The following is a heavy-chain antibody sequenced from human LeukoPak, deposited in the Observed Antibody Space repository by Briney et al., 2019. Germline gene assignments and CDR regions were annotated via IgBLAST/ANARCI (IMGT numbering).Heavy chain of an antibody. CDR3: ARSQPVWAAPGFDN. CDR2: INESGTS. CDR1: GGSLTGYS. Sequence: SETLSLTCSVSGGSLTGYSWTWIRQSPGKGLEWIGEINESGTSKYSPSLKSRVTISRDTSKKQVSLDLRSPTAADTAVYYCARSQPVWAAPGFDNWGQGTMVTVS. V-gene: IGHV4-34*01. D-gene: IGHD1-14*01. J-gene: IGHJ4*03.